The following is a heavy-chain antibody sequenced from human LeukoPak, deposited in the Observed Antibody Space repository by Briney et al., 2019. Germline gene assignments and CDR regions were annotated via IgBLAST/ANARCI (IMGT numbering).Heavy chain of an antibody. CDR3: ATGASKVTTDFANY. V-gene: IGHV5-10-1*01. J-gene: IGHJ4*02. Sequence: GESLTISCKGSGYSFTNYWISWVRQMPGKGLEWMGRIDPSDSYTKYSPSFEGHVTISVDKSISTAFLQWNSLKASDSAMYYCATGASKVTTDFANYWGQGTQVGLCS. CDR2: IDPSDSYT. CDR1: GYSFTNYW. D-gene: IGHD4-17*01.